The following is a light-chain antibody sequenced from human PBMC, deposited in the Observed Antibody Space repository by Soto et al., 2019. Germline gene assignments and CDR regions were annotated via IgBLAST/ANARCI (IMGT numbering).Light chain of an antibody. Sequence: EIGLTQSPATLSLSPGDRATLSCRASQSVSSYLAWYQQKPGQAPRLLIYDASNRATGIPARFSGSGSGTDFTLTITSLEPEDFAVYYCQQRSNWASTFGGGTMVEIK. CDR2: DAS. CDR3: QQRSNWAST. V-gene: IGKV3-11*01. J-gene: IGKJ4*01. CDR1: QSVSSY.